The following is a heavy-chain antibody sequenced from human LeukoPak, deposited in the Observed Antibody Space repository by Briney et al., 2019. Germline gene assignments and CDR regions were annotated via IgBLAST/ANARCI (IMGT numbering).Heavy chain of an antibody. D-gene: IGHD1-26*01. CDR1: GGSISSSSYY. Sequence: SETLSLTCTVSGGSISSSSYYWGWIRQPPGKGLEWIGSIYYSGSTYYNPSLKSRVTISVDTSKNQFSLKLSSVTAADTAVYYCARQSGSLAWFDPWGRGTLVTVSS. J-gene: IGHJ5*02. V-gene: IGHV4-39*01. CDR3: ARQSGSLAWFDP. CDR2: IYYSGST.